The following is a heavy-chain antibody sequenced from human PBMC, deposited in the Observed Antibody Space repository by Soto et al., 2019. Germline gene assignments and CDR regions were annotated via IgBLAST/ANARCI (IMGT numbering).Heavy chain of an antibody. CDR3: AHTVLDFWSGYYRPPYSGMDV. CDR2: IYWNDDK. Sequence: SGPTLVNPTQTLTLTCTFSGFSLSTSGVGVGWIRQPPGKALERLALIYWNDDKRYSPSLKSRLTITKDTSKNQVVLTMTNMDPVDTSTYYVAHTVLDFWSGYYRPPYSGMDVWGQGTTVTVSS. J-gene: IGHJ6*02. D-gene: IGHD3-3*01. CDR1: GFSLSTSGVG. V-gene: IGHV2-5*01.